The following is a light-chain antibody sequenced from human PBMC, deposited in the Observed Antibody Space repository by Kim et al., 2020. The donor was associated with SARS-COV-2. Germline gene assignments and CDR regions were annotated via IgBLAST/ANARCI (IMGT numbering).Light chain of an antibody. CDR1: QSVGSY. CDR2: YAS. J-gene: IGKJ1*01. CDR3: QQRSIWPPT. V-gene: IGKV3-11*01. Sequence: LSPGERATLSCRASQSVGSYLAWYQHRPGQAPRLLIYYASTRATAIPARFSGSGSGTDFTLTINSLETEDFAIYYCQQRSIWPPTFGQGTKVDIK.